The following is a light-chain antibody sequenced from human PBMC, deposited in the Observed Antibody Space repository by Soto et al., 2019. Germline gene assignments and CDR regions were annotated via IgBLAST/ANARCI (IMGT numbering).Light chain of an antibody. CDR3: QQYNNYWT. Sequence: DIQMTQSPSTLSASVGDRVTITCRASQSISSRLAWYQQKPGEAPKLLIYKATSLESGVPSRFSGSEFGTEFTLTISSLQPYDFATYYCQQYNNYWTFGQGTKVEIK. CDR2: KAT. V-gene: IGKV1-5*03. J-gene: IGKJ1*01. CDR1: QSISSR.